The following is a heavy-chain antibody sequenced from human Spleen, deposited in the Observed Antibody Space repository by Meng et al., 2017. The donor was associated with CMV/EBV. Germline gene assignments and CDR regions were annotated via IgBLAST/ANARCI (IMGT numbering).Heavy chain of an antibody. D-gene: IGHD3-10*01. J-gene: IGHJ4*02. CDR3: VRVKDTSVTYYPPFDY. CDR1: GYTFIDYY. V-gene: IGHV1-2*02. CDR2: INPNSGGT. Sequence: ASVKVSCKASGYTFIDYYMHWVRQAPGQGLEWMGWINPNSGGTNYAQKFQGRVTMTRDTSITTAYMELSRLRSDDTAVYFCVRVKDTSVTYYPPFDYWGQGTLVTVSS.